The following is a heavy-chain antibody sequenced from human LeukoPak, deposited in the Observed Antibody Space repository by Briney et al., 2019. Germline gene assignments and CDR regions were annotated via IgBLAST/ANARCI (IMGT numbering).Heavy chain of an antibody. D-gene: IGHD3-22*01. CDR2: INPNSGGT. J-gene: IGHJ4*02. V-gene: IGHV1-2*06. CDR3: ASAAPSYDSSGYYYSLYRY. Sequence: GASVKVSCKASGYTFTGYYMHWVRQAPGQGLEWMGRINPNSGGTNYAQKFQGRVTMTRDTSISTAYMELSRLRSDDTAVYYCASAAPSYDSSGYYYSLYRYWGQGTLVTVSS. CDR1: GYTFTGYY.